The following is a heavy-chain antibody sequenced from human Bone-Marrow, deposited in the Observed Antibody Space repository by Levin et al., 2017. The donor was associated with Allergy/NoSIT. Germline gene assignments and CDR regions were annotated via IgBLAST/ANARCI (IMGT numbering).Heavy chain of an antibody. V-gene: IGHV2-5*02. J-gene: IGHJ4*02. CDR1: GFSLSRNGVG. Sequence: SGPTLVKPTQTLTLTCTFSGFSLSRNGVGVGWIRPAPGKALEWLALIYWDDDKRYSPSLKSRLNITKDTSKNQVVLTMTNMAPVDTGTYYCAHHKFWFGEFPFDFWGRGSLVTVSS. CDR2: IYWDDDK. D-gene: IGHD3-10*01. CDR3: AHHKFWFGEFPFDF.